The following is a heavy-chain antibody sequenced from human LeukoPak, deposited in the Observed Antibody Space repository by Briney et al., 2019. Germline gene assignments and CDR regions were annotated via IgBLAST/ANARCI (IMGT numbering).Heavy chain of an antibody. CDR3: ARDLEPYCSSTSCYGGFDY. J-gene: IGHJ4*02. D-gene: IGHD2-2*01. CDR2: ISAYNGNT. Sequence: ASVKVSCKASGYTFASYGISWVRQAPGQGLEWMGWISAYNGNTNYAQKLLGRVTMTTDTSTSTAYMELRSLRSDDTAVYYCARDLEPYCSSTSCYGGFDYWGQGTLVTVSS. V-gene: IGHV1-18*04. CDR1: GYTFASYG.